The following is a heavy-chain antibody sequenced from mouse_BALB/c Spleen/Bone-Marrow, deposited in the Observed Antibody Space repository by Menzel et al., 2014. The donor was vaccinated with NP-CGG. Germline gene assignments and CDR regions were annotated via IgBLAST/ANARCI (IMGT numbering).Heavy chain of an antibody. CDR3: ARYYNWYFDV. CDR2: INPSNGRT. Sequence: VHLVESGAELVKPGASVKLSCKTSGYTFTSYWMHWVKQRPGQGLEWIGEINPSNGRTNYNEKFRNKATLTVDKSSSTAYMQLSSLTSEDSAVYYCARYYNWYFDVWGAGTTVTVSS. CDR1: GYTFTSYW. J-gene: IGHJ1*01. D-gene: IGHD1-1*01. V-gene: IGHV1S81*02.